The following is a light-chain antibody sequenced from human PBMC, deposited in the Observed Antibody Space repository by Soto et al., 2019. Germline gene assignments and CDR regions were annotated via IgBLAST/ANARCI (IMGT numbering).Light chain of an antibody. Sequence: DIVMTQSPLSLPVTPGEPASISCRSSQSLLHSNGNNYLYWYLQKPGQSPQLLIYLGSTRASGVPDRFCGSGSSTDFTLKITRGEAADVVIYYCMQARQASFTFGQGTKVEVK. V-gene: IGKV2-28*01. CDR1: QSLLHSNGNNY. CDR3: MQARQASFT. J-gene: IGKJ2*01. CDR2: LGS.